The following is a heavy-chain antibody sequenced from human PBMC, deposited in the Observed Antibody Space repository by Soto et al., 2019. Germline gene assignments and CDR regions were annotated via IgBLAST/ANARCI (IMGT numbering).Heavy chain of an antibody. J-gene: IGHJ4*02. CDR3: ARGPYYYDSSGYYNY. D-gene: IGHD3-22*01. CDR2: ISAYNGNT. Sequence: ASVKVSCKASGCTFTSYGISWVRQAPGQGLEWMGWISAYNGNTNYAQKLQGRVTMTTDTSTSTAYMELRSLRSDDTAVYYCARGPYYYDSSGYYNYWGQGTLVTVSS. V-gene: IGHV1-18*04. CDR1: GCTFTSYG.